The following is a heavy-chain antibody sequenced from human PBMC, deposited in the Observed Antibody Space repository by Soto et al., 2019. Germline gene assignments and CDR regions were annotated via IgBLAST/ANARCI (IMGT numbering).Heavy chain of an antibody. CDR3: ARGPKRDIVVVPAAEDYYYYMDV. CDR2: MNPNSGNT. D-gene: IGHD2-2*01. Sequence: QVQLVQSGAEVKKPGASVKVSCKASGYTFTSYDINWVRQATGQGLEWMGWMNPNSGNTGYAQKFQGRGTMTRNTSISTAYMELSSLRSEDTAVYYCARGPKRDIVVVPAAEDYYYYMDVWGKGTTVTVSS. V-gene: IGHV1-8*01. CDR1: GYTFTSYD. J-gene: IGHJ6*03.